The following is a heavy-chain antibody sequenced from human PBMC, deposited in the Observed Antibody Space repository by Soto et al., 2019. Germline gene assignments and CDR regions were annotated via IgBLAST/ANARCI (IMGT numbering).Heavy chain of an antibody. CDR1: AYTFTNYA. D-gene: IGHD2-15*01. CDR2: ISGDNGNT. Sequence: QVQLVQSGAEVKKPGASARVSCQTSAYTFTNYAVSWVRQAPGQGLEWMGWISGDNGNTIYAQKFQGRVTMTTDTSTRKAYMERRSLRSDDTAVYYCATGLLGYCSGGSCYSDSWGQGTLVTVSS. V-gene: IGHV1-18*01. J-gene: IGHJ4*02. CDR3: ATGLLGYCSGGSCYSDS.